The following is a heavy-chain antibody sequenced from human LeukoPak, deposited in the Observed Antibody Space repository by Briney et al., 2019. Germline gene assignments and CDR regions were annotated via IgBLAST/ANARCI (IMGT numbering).Heavy chain of an antibody. CDR2: IYYSGST. CDR1: GGSISSSSYY. V-gene: IGHV4-39*01. CDR3: ARNYGDYRYYYYYMDV. Sequence: SEALSLTCTVSGGSISSSSYYWGWIRQPPGKGLEWIGSIYYSGSTYYNPSLKSRVTISVDTSKNQFSLKLSSVTAADTAVYYCARNYGDYRYYYYYMDVWGKGTTVTVSS. J-gene: IGHJ6*03. D-gene: IGHD4-17*01.